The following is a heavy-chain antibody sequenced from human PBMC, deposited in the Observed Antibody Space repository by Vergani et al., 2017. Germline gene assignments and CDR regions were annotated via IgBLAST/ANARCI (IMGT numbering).Heavy chain of an antibody. J-gene: IGHJ5*01. V-gene: IGHV3-74*03. CDR2: IDEYGNRA. CDR3: VRTEYCSGSAWNTRFDS. Sequence: EVQLVESGGGSVQSGWSLRLSCVASGFSFNTYWLHWVRQVPGKGLMWVARIDEYGNRATYGDFETGRFTISRDNAKNTVFLQMNNLRADDAGIYYCVRTEYCSGSAWNTRFDSWGQGALVTVSS. CDR1: GFSFNTYW. D-gene: IGHD2-15*01.